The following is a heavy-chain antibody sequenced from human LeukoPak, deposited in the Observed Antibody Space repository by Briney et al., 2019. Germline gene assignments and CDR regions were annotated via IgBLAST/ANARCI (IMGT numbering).Heavy chain of an antibody. CDR2: INWNGGST. J-gene: IGHJ5*02. Sequence: GGSLRLSCAASGFTFDDYGMSWVRQAPGKGLEWVSGINWNGGSTGYADSVKGRCTISRDNAKNSLYLQMNSLRAEDTALYYCARDKTDGWFGELAQNWFDPWGQGTLVTVSS. CDR1: GFTFDDYG. D-gene: IGHD3-10*01. CDR3: ARDKTDGWFGELAQNWFDP. V-gene: IGHV3-20*04.